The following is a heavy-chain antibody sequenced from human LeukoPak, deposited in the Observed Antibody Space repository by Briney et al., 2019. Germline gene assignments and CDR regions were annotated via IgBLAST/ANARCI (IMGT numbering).Heavy chain of an antibody. J-gene: IGHJ4*02. V-gene: IGHV1-58*01. CDR2: IVVGSGNT. Sequence: SVKVSCKASGFTFTSSAVQWVRQARGQRLEWIGWIVVGSGNTNYAQKFQERVTITRDMSTSTAYMELSSLRSEDTAVYYCAADLEVAGTGDYWGQGTLVTVSS. CDR1: GFTFTSSA. CDR3: AADLEVAGTGDY. D-gene: IGHD6-19*01.